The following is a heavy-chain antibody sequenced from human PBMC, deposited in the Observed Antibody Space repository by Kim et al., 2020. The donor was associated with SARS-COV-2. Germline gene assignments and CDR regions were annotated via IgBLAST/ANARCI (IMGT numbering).Heavy chain of an antibody. Sequence: YSPSVQGQVTISADKSISTAYLQWSSLKASDTAMYYCARLEYYGSANWDPWGQGTLVTVSS. CDR3: ARLEYYGSANWDP. V-gene: IGHV5-51*01. J-gene: IGHJ5*02. D-gene: IGHD3-10*01.